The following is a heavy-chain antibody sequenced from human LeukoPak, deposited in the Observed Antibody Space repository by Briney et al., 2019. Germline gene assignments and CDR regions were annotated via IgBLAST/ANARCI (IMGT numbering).Heavy chain of an antibody. CDR2: IYYSGST. Sequence: SETLSLTCAVYGGSFSGYYWSWIRQPPGKGLEWIGYIYYSGSTNYNPSLKSRVTISVDTSKNQFSLKLSSVTAADTAVYYCARDAAEPVWSGGYGYGSYYYYMDVWGKGTTVTVSS. V-gene: IGHV4-59*01. D-gene: IGHD5-18*01. J-gene: IGHJ6*03. CDR1: GGSFSGYY. CDR3: ARDAAEPVWSGGYGYGSYYYYMDV.